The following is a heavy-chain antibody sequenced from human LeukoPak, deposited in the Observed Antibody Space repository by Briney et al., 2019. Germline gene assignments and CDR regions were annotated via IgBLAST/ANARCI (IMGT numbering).Heavy chain of an antibody. Sequence: ASVKVSCKASGGTFSNYAISWVRQAPGQGLEWMGGIIPIFGTANYAQKFQGRVTITADQSTSTAYMELSSLRSEDTAVYYCARDEGAKIVFDIWGQGTMVTVSS. CDR1: GGTFSNYA. V-gene: IGHV1-69*13. D-gene: IGHD1-26*01. CDR2: IIPIFGTA. CDR3: ARDEGAKIVFDI. J-gene: IGHJ3*02.